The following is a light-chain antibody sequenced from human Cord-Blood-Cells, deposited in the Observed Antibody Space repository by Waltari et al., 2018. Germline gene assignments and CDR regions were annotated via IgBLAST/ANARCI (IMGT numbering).Light chain of an antibody. V-gene: IGLV1-40*01. CDR2: DNS. J-gene: IGLJ2*01. Sequence: QSVLTQPPSVSGAPGQRVTISCTGRSSNIGAGYDVHWYQQLPGTAPKLLIYDNSNRPSGVPDQFSGSKSGTSASLAITGLQAEDEADYYCQSYDSSLSGVVFGGGTKLTVL. CDR3: QSYDSSLSGVV. CDR1: SSNIGAGYD.